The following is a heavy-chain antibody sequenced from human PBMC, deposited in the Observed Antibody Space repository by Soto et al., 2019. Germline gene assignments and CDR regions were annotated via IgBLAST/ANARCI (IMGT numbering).Heavy chain of an antibody. J-gene: IGHJ6*03. CDR3: ARRRWFGEYDVYMDV. V-gene: IGHV4-59*08. Sequence: SETLSLTCTVSGGSISSYYWSWIRQPPGKGLEWIGYIYYSGSTNYNPSLKSRVTISVDTSKNQFSLKLSSVTAADTAVYYCARRRWFGEYDVYMDVWGKGTTVTVSS. CDR1: GGSISSYY. CDR2: IYYSGST. D-gene: IGHD3-10*01.